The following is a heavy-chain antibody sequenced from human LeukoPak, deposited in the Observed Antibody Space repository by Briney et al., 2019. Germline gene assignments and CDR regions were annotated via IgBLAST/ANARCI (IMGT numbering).Heavy chain of an antibody. CDR3: AKDGGWLVTYIDY. Sequence: GGSLRLSCAASGFTFSSYGMHWVRQAPGKGLEWVAVISYDGSNKYYADSVKGRFTISRDNSKNTLYLQMSSLRAEDTAVYYCAKDGGWLVTYIDYWGQGTLVTVSS. J-gene: IGHJ4*02. V-gene: IGHV3-30*18. CDR1: GFTFSSYG. D-gene: IGHD6-19*01. CDR2: ISYDGSNK.